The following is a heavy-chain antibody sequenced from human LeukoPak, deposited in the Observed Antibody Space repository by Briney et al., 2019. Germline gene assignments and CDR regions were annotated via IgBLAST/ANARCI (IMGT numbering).Heavy chain of an antibody. Sequence: GGSLRLPCAASGFTFSSYGMSWVRQAPGKGLEWVSYISSSSSTIYYADSVKGRFTISRDNAKNSLYLQMNSLRAEDTAVYYCARGDGYKLFDYWGQGTLVTVSS. J-gene: IGHJ4*02. CDR3: ARGDGYKLFDY. CDR2: ISSSSSTI. V-gene: IGHV3-48*01. D-gene: IGHD5-24*01. CDR1: GFTFSSYG.